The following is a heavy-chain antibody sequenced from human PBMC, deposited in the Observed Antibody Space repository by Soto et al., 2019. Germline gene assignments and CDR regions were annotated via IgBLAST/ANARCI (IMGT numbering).Heavy chain of an antibody. D-gene: IGHD5-18*01. CDR1: GFTFSSYA. V-gene: IGHV3-30-3*01. CDR2: ISYDGSNK. CDR3: AREAWKAAMVPGGFDY. J-gene: IGHJ4*02. Sequence: QVQLVESGGGVVQPGRSLRLSCAASGFTFSSYAMHWVRQAPGKGLEWVAVISYDGSNKYYADFVKGRFTISRDNSKNTLYLQMTSLRAEDTAVYYCAREAWKAAMVPGGFDYWGQGTLVTVSS.